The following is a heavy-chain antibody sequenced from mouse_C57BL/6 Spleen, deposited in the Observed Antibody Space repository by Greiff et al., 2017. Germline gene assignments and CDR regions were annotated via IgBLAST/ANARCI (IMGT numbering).Heavy chain of an antibody. CDR3: ARDQDYYGSRGFAY. Sequence: VQLQQSGPGLVKPSQSLSLTCSVTGYSITSGYYWNWIRQFPGNKLEWMGYISYDGSNNYNPSLKNRISITRDTSKNQFFLKLNSVTTEDTATYYCARDQDYYGSRGFAYWGQGTLVTVSA. J-gene: IGHJ3*01. D-gene: IGHD1-1*01. V-gene: IGHV3-6*01. CDR1: GYSITSGYY. CDR2: ISYDGSN.